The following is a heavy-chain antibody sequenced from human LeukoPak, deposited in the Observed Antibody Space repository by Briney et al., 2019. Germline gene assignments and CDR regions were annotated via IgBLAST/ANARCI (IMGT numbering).Heavy chain of an antibody. D-gene: IGHD3-16*01. Sequence: GGSLRLSCAASGFSFSRYSMNWVRQAPDKGLEWVAVLWYEGSNEYYADSVMGRFTISRDNSKNTLYLQMNSLRAEDTAVYYCARPPFTFGGAVEYYFVYWGQGTLVTVSS. J-gene: IGHJ4*02. CDR3: ARPPFTFGGAVEYYFVY. CDR2: LWYEGSNE. CDR1: GFSFSRYS. V-gene: IGHV3-33*08.